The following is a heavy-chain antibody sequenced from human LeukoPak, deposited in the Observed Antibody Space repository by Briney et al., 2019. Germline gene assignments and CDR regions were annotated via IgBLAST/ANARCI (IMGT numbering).Heavy chain of an antibody. D-gene: IGHD6-19*01. J-gene: IGHJ4*01. CDR1: GFAFSSSW. CDR2: IKEDGSAK. Sequence: GGSLRLSCAASGFAFSSSWMTWVRQAPGKGLEWVANIKEDGSAKNFVGSVQGRFTISRDNAKNSLYLEMNSLRAEDTAVYYCAKGIYSSGWSYFDYWGHGTLVTVSS. CDR3: AKGIYSSGWSYFDY. V-gene: IGHV3-7*03.